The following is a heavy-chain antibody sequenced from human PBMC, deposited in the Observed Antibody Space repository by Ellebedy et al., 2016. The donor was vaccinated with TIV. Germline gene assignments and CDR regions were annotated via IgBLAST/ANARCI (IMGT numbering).Heavy chain of an antibody. CDR3: ASSSGWKYYFDY. D-gene: IGHD6-19*01. CDR1: GGSFSGYY. J-gene: IGHJ4*02. V-gene: IGHV4-34*01. CDR2: INHSGST. Sequence: SETLSLTCAVYGGSFSGYYWSWIRQPPGKGLEWIGEINHSGSTNYNPSLKSRVTISVDTSKNQFSLKLRSVTAADTAVYYCASSSGWKYYFDYWGQGTLVTVSS.